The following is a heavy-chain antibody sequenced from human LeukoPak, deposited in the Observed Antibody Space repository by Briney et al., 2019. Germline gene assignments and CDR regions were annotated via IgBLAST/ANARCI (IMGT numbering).Heavy chain of an antibody. CDR3: ARHDAPGYSGSWYISH. CDR2: IFPGDSDT. CDR1: GYSFSSYW. D-gene: IGHD6-13*01. Sequence: GESLKISCEGSGYSFSSYWIGWVRQMPGKGLEWMGIIFPGDSDTRYSPSFQGQVTISVDKSISTAYVQWSSLKASDSAMYYCARHDAPGYSGSWYISHWGQGTLVTVSS. J-gene: IGHJ4*02. V-gene: IGHV5-51*01.